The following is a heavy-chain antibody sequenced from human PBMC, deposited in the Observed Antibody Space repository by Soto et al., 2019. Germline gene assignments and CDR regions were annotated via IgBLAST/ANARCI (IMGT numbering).Heavy chain of an antibody. Sequence: SSETLSLTCTVSGGSISSGGYYWSWIRQHPGKGLEWIGYIYYSGSTYYNPSLKSRVTISVDTSKNQFSLKLSSVTAADTAVYYCAIASVAGIFDYWGQGTLVTVSS. V-gene: IGHV4-31*03. CDR3: AIASVAGIFDY. CDR2: IYYSGST. CDR1: GGSISSGGYY. J-gene: IGHJ4*02. D-gene: IGHD6-19*01.